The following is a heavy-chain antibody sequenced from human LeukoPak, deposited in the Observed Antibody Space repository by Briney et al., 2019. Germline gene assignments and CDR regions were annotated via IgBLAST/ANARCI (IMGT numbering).Heavy chain of an antibody. CDR3: ARDSMEYLRSLDY. CDR1: GFTFSSYG. J-gene: IGHJ4*02. Sequence: PGGSLRLSCAASGFTFSSYGMHWVRQAPGKGLEWVALISYHGNSKKYADSVKGRFTISRDNSKDTLYLQMNSLRAEDTAVYYCARDSMEYLRSLDYWGQGTLVTVSS. CDR2: ISYHGNSK. D-gene: IGHD2/OR15-2a*01. V-gene: IGHV3-30*03.